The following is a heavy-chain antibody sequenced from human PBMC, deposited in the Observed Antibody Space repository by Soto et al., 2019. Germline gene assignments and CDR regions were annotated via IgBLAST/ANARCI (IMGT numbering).Heavy chain of an antibody. Sequence: PGGSLRLSCAASGFTFTSYAMNWVRQAPGKGLEWVSGISGGSGSSTNSADSVKGRFTISRDNSKKTLYLQMNTLRVEDTAVYFCAKDGDYYYDSSGFSYFESWGQGTLVTVSS. V-gene: IGHV3-23*01. CDR3: AKDGDYYYDSSGFSYFES. D-gene: IGHD3-22*01. CDR1: GFTFTSYA. J-gene: IGHJ4*02. CDR2: ISGGSGSST.